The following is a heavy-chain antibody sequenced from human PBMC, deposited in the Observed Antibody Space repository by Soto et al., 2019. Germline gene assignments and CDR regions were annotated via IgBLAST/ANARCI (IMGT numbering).Heavy chain of an antibody. V-gene: IGHV3-20*04. J-gene: IGHJ4*01. Sequence: PGGSLRLSCAASGFTFDDYGMNWVRQAPGKGLEWGAGINWNAGRRSHADSVKGRFTISRDNAKNSLYLQMNSLRAEDTALYYCARDPRKHIVALTAVDFVYWGHGNLVTVSS. D-gene: IGHD2-21*02. CDR1: GFTFDDYG. CDR3: ARDPRKHIVALTAVDFVY. CDR2: INWNAGRR.